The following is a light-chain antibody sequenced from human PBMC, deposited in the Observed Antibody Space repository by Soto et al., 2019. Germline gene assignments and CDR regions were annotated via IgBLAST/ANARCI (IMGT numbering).Light chain of an antibody. J-gene: IGKJ1*01. CDR2: AAS. CDR1: QSISSY. Sequence: DIQMTQSPSSLSASVGDRVTITCRASQSISSYLNWYQQKPGKAPKLLIYAASSLQSGVPSRFSGSGSGTDCTLTISSLQPEDFATYYCQQSYSTPVTFGQGTKV. V-gene: IGKV1-39*01. CDR3: QQSYSTPVT.